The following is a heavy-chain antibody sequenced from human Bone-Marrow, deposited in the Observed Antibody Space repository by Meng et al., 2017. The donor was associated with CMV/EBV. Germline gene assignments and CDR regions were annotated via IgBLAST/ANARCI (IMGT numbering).Heavy chain of an antibody. Sequence: GGSLRLSCAASGFTFSSYGMHWVRQAPGKGLEWVAFIRYDGSNKYYADSVKGRFTISRDNSKNTLYLQMNSLRAEDTAVYYCARAGPGYCSGGSCYSDYYYYGMDVWGQGTTDTVSS. V-gene: IGHV3-30*02. CDR3: ARAGPGYCSGGSCYSDYYYYGMDV. J-gene: IGHJ6*02. CDR1: GFTFSSYG. D-gene: IGHD2-15*01. CDR2: IRYDGSNK.